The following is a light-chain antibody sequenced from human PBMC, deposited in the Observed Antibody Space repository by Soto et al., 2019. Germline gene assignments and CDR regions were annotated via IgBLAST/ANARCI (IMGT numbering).Light chain of an antibody. CDR1: SSDVGGYNF. CDR2: EVS. V-gene: IGLV2-8*01. CDR3: SSYAGNNGDV. Sequence: QSALTQPPSASGSPGQSVTISCTGTSSDVGGYNFVSWYQQHPGKAPKLMIYEVSKRPSGVPDHFSGSKSGNTASLTVSGLQAGDEADYYCSSYAGNNGDVFGTGTKVTVL. J-gene: IGLJ1*01.